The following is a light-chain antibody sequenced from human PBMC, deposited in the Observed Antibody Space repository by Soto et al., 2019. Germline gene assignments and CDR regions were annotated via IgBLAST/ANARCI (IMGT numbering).Light chain of an antibody. CDR2: VAS. CDR1: QAVSNY. V-gene: IGKV1-33*01. Sequence: DIQMTQSPSSLSASVGDRVTITCQASQAVSNYLSWYQQKPGKAPKLLISVASNLETGVPLRFSGSGSGTHFTFTISSLQPEDVATYYCQQYDDLPFTFGGGSNVEIK. J-gene: IGKJ4*01. CDR3: QQYDDLPFT.